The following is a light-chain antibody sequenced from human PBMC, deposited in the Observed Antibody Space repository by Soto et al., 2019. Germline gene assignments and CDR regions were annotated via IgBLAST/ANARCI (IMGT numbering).Light chain of an antibody. CDR2: AAS. V-gene: IGKV1-39*01. CDR1: QSISIY. Sequence: DIPMTQSPSSLSASVGDRVTITCRASQSISIYLNWYQQKPGKAPKFLIYAASSLQSGVPSRFSGSGSGTDFTLTISSLQPEDFATYYCHQSYSTPRLTFGGGTKVEIK. J-gene: IGKJ4*01. CDR3: HQSYSTPRLT.